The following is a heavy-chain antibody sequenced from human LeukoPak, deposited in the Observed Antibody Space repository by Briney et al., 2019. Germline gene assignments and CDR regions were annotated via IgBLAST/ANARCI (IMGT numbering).Heavy chain of an antibody. CDR1: GGTFSSYA. D-gene: IGHD3-22*01. CDR2: IIPIFGTA. Sequence: ASVKVSCKASGGTFSSYAISWVRQAPGQGFEWMGGIIPIFGTANYAQKFQGRVTITADESTSTAYMELSSLRSEDTAVYYCARVTLHYYDSSGYSFDAFDIWGQGTMVTVSS. J-gene: IGHJ3*02. CDR3: ARVTLHYYDSSGYSFDAFDI. V-gene: IGHV1-69*13.